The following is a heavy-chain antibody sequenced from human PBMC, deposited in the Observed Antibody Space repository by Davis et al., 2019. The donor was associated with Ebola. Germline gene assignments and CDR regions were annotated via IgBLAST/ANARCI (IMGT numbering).Heavy chain of an antibody. CDR2: ISANNGNT. Sequence: ASVKVSCKASGYTFNSYGISWVRQAPGQGLEWMGWISANNGNTNYAQKLQGRVTTTTDTSTSTAYMELRSMRSDDTAMYYCASPGGYLEYWGQGTLITVSS. J-gene: IGHJ4*02. CDR1: GYTFNSYG. D-gene: IGHD3-22*01. V-gene: IGHV1-18*01. CDR3: ASPGGYLEY.